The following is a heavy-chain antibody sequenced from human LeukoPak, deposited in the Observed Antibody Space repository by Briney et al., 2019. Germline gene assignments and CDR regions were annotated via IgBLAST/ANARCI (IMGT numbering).Heavy chain of an antibody. D-gene: IGHD1-26*01. Sequence: GGSLRLSCSASGFTFKSYAMHWVRQAPGKGLEYVSSINTNGANTYYADSVKGRFTISRDNSKNTLYLQMNSLRAEDTAVYYCARDRVGATDYFDYWGQGTLVTVSS. CDR3: ARDRVGATDYFDY. J-gene: IGHJ4*02. V-gene: IGHV3-64*04. CDR1: GFTFKSYA. CDR2: INTNGANT.